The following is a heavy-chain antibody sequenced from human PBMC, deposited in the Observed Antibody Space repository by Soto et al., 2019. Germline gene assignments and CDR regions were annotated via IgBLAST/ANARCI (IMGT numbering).Heavy chain of an antibody. D-gene: IGHD3-3*01. J-gene: IGHJ6*02. CDR1: GDSVSSNSAA. V-gene: IGHV6-1*01. CDR2: TYYRSKWYN. Sequence: KQSQTLSLTCAISGDSVSSNSAAWNWIRQSPSRGLEWLGRTYYRSKWYNDYAVSVKSRITINPDTSKNQFSLQLNSVTPEDTAVYYCARGRGIFGVVIRYYYYYGMDVWGQGTTVTVSS. CDR3: ARGRGIFGVVIRYYYYYGMDV.